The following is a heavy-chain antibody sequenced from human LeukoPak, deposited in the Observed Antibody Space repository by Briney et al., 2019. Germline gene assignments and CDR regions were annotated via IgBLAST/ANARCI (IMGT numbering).Heavy chain of an antibody. V-gene: IGHV3-30-3*01. CDR1: GFTFSSYA. CDR3: ARSYYYGSGSYHAPGY. Sequence: GGSLRLSCAASGFTFSSYAMHWVRQAPGKGLEWVAVISYDGSNKYYADSVKGRFTISRDNSKNTLYLQMNSLRAEDTAVYYCARSYYYGSGSYHAPGYWGQGTLVTVSS. J-gene: IGHJ4*02. D-gene: IGHD3-10*01. CDR2: ISYDGSNK.